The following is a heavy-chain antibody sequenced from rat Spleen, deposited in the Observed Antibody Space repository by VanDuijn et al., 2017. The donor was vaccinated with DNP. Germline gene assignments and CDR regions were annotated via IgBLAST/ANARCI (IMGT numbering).Heavy chain of an antibody. CDR2: SSTGGGNT. Sequence: EVQLVESGGGLVQPGRSLKLSCAVSGFTFSDYNMAWVRQAPKKGLEWVASSSTGGGNTYYRDSVKGRFTISRDKAKSTLYLQMDSLRSEDTATYYCTTAGSYGFDYWGQGVMVTVSS. J-gene: IGHJ2*01. CDR3: TTAGSYGFDY. CDR1: GFTFSDYN. V-gene: IGHV5-25*01. D-gene: IGHD1-2*01.